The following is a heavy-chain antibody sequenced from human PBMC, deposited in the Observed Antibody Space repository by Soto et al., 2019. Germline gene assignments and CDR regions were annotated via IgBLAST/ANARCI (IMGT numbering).Heavy chain of an antibody. V-gene: IGHV1-18*01. CDR2: INPDNGNT. J-gene: IGHJ4*02. CDR1: GYTFINYG. Sequence: QVQLVQSGPEVKKPGASVKVSCKTSGYTFINYGISWVRQAPGQGLEWMGWINPDNGNTNFAQRLQGRVTMTADRSTRTAYMELRSLRFDDTAMYYCARVGGAVVTADYWGQGTLVNVS. D-gene: IGHD1-26*01. CDR3: ARVGGAVVTADY.